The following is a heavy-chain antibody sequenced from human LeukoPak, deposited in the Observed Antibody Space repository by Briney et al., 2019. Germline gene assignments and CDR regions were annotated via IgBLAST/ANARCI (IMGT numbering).Heavy chain of an antibody. D-gene: IGHD3-3*01. CDR3: ARHPPRPNLEPTPLERDSY. Sequence: SETLSLTCTVSGGSISSSSYYWGWIRQPPGKGLEWIGSIYYSGSTYCNPSLKSRVTISVDTSKNQFSLKLSSVTAADTAVYYCARHPPRPNLEPTPLERDSYWGQGTLVTVSS. V-gene: IGHV4-39*01. J-gene: IGHJ4*02. CDR2: IYYSGST. CDR1: GGSISSSSYY.